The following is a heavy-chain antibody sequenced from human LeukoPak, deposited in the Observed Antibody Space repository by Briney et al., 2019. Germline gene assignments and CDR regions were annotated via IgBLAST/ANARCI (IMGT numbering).Heavy chain of an antibody. CDR2: ISSSSSYI. D-gene: IGHD1/OR15-1a*01. J-gene: IGHJ6*03. Sequence: PGGSLRLSCAASGFTFSSYSMNWVRQAPGKGLEWVSSISSSSSYIYYADSVKGRFTISRDNAKNSLYLQMNSLRAEDTAVYYCARDLREHGVKYYYYMDVWGKGTTVTVSS. V-gene: IGHV3-21*01. CDR3: ARDLREHGVKYYYYMDV. CDR1: GFTFSSYS.